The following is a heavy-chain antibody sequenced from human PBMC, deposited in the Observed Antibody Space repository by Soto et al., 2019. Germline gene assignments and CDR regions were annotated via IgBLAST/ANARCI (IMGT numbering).Heavy chain of an antibody. D-gene: IGHD2-2*01. CDR2: INPSGGST. CDR1: GYTFTSYY. V-gene: IGHV1-46*01. CDR3: ASPCISTSCYYYYYGMDV. J-gene: IGHJ6*02. Sequence: ASVKVSCKASGYTFTSYYMHWVRQAPGQGLEWMGIINPSGGSTSYAQKFQGRVTMTRDTSTSTAYMELSSLRSEDTAVYYCASPCISTSCYYYYYGMDVWGQGTTVTVSS.